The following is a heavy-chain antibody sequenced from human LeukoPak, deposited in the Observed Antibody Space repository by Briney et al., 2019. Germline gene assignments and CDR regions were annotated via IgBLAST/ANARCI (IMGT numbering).Heavy chain of an antibody. V-gene: IGHV4-4*07. J-gene: IGHJ6*03. CDR3: VRRNYYYYYMDV. CDR1: GGSISSYY. Sequence: SETLSLTCTVFGGSISSYYWSWIRQPAGKGLEWIGRIYTSGSTNYNPSLKSRVTMSVDTSKNRFSLKLSSVTAADTAVYYCVRRNYYYYYMDVWGKGTTVTVSS. CDR2: IYTSGST.